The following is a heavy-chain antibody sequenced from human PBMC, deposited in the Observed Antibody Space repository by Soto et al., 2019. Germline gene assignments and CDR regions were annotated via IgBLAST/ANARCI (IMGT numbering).Heavy chain of an antibody. J-gene: IGHJ4*02. CDR3: ARAPRLGQQLVLRLFRDRGGFDY. CDR1: GYTFTSYG. Sequence: QVQLVQSGAEVKKPGASVKVSCKASGYTFTSYGISWVRQAPGQGLEWMGWISAYNGNTNYAQKLQGRVTMTTDTSTSTAYMELRSLRSDDTAVYYCARAPRLGQQLVLRLFRDRGGFDYWGQGTLVTVSS. CDR2: ISAYNGNT. D-gene: IGHD6-13*01. V-gene: IGHV1-18*01.